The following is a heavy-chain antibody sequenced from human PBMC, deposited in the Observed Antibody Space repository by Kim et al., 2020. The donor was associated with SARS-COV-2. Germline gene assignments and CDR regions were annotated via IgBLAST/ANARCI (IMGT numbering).Heavy chain of an antibody. Sequence: GGSLRLSCAASGLTFSDYYMSWIRQAPGKGLEWVSYISSSGSSIYYADSVKGRFTISRDNAKNSLYLQMNSLRAEDTAVYYCVGRLYCSGGSCSFDYWGQGTLVTVSS. CDR2: ISSSGSSI. J-gene: IGHJ4*02. CDR1: GLTFSDYY. CDR3: VGRLYCSGGSCSFDY. D-gene: IGHD2-15*01. V-gene: IGHV3-11*04.